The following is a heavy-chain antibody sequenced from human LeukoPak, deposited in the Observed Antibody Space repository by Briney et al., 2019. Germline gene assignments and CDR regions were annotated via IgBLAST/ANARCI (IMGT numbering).Heavy chain of an antibody. J-gene: IGHJ4*02. D-gene: IGHD6-19*01. Sequence: ASVKVSCKASGYTFTSYAISWVRQAPGQGLEWMGGIIPIFGTANYAQKFQGRVTITADESTSTAYMELSSLRSEDTAVYYCATDLPYSSGWYYFDYWGQGTLVTVSS. CDR3: ATDLPYSSGWYYFDY. CDR1: GYTFTSYA. V-gene: IGHV1-69*13. CDR2: IIPIFGTA.